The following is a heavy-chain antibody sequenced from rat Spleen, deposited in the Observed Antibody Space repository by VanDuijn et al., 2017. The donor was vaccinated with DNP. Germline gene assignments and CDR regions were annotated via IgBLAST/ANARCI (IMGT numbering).Heavy chain of an antibody. Sequence: EVQLQESGPALVKPSQSLSLTCSVTGYSITSNYWAWIRKFPGNKMEWMGYISYSGSTSYNPSLKGRISITRDTSKNQFFLQLNSVTTEDTATYYCARWNYYGYNGFDYWGQGVMVTVSS. D-gene: IGHD1-9*01. V-gene: IGHV3-1*01. CDR3: ARWNYYGYNGFDY. J-gene: IGHJ2*01. CDR1: GYSITSNY. CDR2: ISYSGST.